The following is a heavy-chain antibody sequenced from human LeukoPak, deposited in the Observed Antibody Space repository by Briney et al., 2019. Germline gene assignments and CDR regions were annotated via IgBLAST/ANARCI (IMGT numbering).Heavy chain of an antibody. CDR3: ARDQERLDY. V-gene: IGHV1-46*01. CDR1: GYTFTSNY. D-gene: IGHD1-1*01. Sequence: VASVKVSCKASGYTFTSNYIHWVRQAPGQGLEWMGMIYPRDGSTSYAQKFQGRVTVTRDTSTSTVHTELSGLRSEDTAVYYCARDQERLDYSGQLTLATVSS. J-gene: IGHJ4*02. CDR2: IYPRDGST.